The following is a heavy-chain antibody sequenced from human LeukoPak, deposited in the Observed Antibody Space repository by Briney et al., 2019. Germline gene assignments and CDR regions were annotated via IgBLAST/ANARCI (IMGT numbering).Heavy chain of an antibody. Sequence: GGSLRLSCAASGFTFSSYAMSWVRQAPGKGLEWVSVISGDGDSTFYADSVKGRFNIDRDNSKNTLFLQMNSLRAEDTAVYYCAKVGSSMSFYYYYGMDVWGQGTTVTVSS. V-gene: IGHV3-23*01. CDR2: ISGDGDST. CDR3: AKVGSSMSFYYYYGMDV. CDR1: GFTFSSYA. J-gene: IGHJ6*02. D-gene: IGHD6-13*01.